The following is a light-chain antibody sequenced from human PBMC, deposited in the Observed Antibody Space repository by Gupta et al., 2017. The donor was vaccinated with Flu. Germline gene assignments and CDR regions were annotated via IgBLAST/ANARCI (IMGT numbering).Light chain of an antibody. CDR2: EAS. CDR3: QQGRKWPLT. J-gene: IGKJ4*01. CDR1: ESVDTY. V-gene: IGKV3-11*01. Sequence: PATLSLSPGERATLFCRASESVDTYLAWYQQKPGLAPSLLISEASNRATGIPARFSASGSGTDFSLTISTLEPEDFAVYYCQQGRKWPLTFGGGTTVQIK.